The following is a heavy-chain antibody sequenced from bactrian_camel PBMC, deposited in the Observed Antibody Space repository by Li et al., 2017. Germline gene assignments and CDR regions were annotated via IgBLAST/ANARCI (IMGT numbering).Heavy chain of an antibody. J-gene: IGHJ4*01. V-gene: IGHV3S55*01. CDR1: GYTYSTYA. CDR2: IDSRGTT. D-gene: IGHD3*01. Sequence: HVQLVESGGGSVQAGGSLRLSCVASGYTYSTYAMAWFRQAPGKEREGVARIDSRGTTEYVDSVKGRFTVFKGNAGKTLYLQTNSLRPEDTAMYYCAAVAEGRTVEGGVSLWTLFESGYWGQGTQVTVS. CDR3: AAVAEGRTVEGGVSLWTLFESGY.